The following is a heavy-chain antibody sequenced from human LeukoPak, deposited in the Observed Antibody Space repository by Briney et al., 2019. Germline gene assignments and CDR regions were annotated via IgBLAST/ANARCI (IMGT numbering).Heavy chain of an antibody. J-gene: IGHJ3*02. CDR2: INHSGST. D-gene: IGHD2-2*01. V-gene: IGHV4-34*01. CDR1: GGSFSGYY. Sequence: SETLSLTCAVYGGSFSGYYWSWIRQPPGKGLEWIGEINHSGSTNYNPSLKSRVIISVDTSKNQFSLKLSSVTAADTAVYYCARVSVNYCSSTSCSGAFDIWGQGTMVTVSS. CDR3: ARVSVNYCSSTSCSGAFDI.